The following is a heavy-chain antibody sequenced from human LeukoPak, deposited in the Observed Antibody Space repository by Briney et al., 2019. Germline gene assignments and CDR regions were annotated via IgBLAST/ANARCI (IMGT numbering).Heavy chain of an antibody. V-gene: IGHV4-38-2*02. CDR3: ARGPYSYDSSGAFDI. D-gene: IGHD3-22*01. Sequence: SETLSLTCTVSGYSISSGYYWGWIRQPPGKGLEWIGEINHSGSTNYNLSLKSRVTISVDTSKNQFSLKLSSVTAADTAVYFCARGPYSYDSSGAFDIWGQGTMVTVSS. CDR2: INHSGST. J-gene: IGHJ3*02. CDR1: GYSISSGYY.